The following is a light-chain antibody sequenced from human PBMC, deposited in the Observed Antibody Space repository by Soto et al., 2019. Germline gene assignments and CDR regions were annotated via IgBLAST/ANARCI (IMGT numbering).Light chain of an antibody. Sequence: EIVMTQSPATLSVSPGERATLSCRASQSVSSNLAWYQQKPGQAPRLLISGASTRATGIPARFSGSGSGIEFTLSISSLQSEDFAVYYCQQYNNWPYTFGQGTKLEI. V-gene: IGKV3-15*01. J-gene: IGKJ2*01. CDR2: GAS. CDR1: QSVSSN. CDR3: QQYNNWPYT.